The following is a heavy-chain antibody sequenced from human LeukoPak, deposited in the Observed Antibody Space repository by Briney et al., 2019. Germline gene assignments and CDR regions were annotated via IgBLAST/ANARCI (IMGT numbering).Heavy chain of an antibody. V-gene: IGHV3-23*01. Sequence: GGTLRLPCAASGFTFSSYGMSWVRQAPGKGLEWVSAISGSGGSTYYADSVKGRFTISRDNSKNTLYLQMNSLGAEDTAVYYCAKDLSIAAAGTWPKLGGQGTLVTVSS. J-gene: IGHJ4*02. D-gene: IGHD6-13*01. CDR2: ISGSGGST. CDR3: AKDLSIAAAGTWPKL. CDR1: GFTFSSYG.